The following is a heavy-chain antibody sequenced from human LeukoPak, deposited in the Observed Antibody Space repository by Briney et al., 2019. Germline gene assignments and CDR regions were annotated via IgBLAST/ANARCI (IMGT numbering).Heavy chain of an antibody. CDR3: ASTTVTTPADYYYGMDV. Sequence: GGSLRLSCAASGFTFSSYSMNWVRQAPGKGLEWVSYISSSSSTIYYADSVKGRFTISRDNAKNSLYLQMNSLRAEDTAVYYCASTTVTTPADYYYGMDVWGQGTTVTVSS. D-gene: IGHD4-17*01. CDR1: GFTFSSYS. CDR2: ISSSSSTI. V-gene: IGHV3-48*04. J-gene: IGHJ6*02.